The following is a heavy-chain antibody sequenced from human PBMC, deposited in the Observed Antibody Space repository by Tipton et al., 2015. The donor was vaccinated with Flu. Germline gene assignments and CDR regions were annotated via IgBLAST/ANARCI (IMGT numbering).Heavy chain of an antibody. V-gene: IGHV4-39*07. CDR1: GGSISSSSYY. J-gene: IGHJ5*02. D-gene: IGHD6-19*01. CDR3: ARIRASGGGQIWFDP. Sequence: TLSLTCTVSGGSISSSSYYWGWIRQPPGKGLEWIGSIYYSGSTYYNPSLKSRVTISVDTSKNQFSLKLSSVTAADTAVYYCARIRASGGGQIWFDPWGQGTLVTVSP. CDR2: IYYSGST.